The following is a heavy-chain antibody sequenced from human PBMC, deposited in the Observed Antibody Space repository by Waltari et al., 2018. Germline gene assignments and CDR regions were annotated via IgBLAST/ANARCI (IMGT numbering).Heavy chain of an antibody. D-gene: IGHD1-26*01. Sequence: QVQLQESGPGLVKPSETLSLTCAVSGYSISSGYYWGWIRQPPGKGLEWIGSIYHSGSTYYNPSLKSRVTISVDTSKNQFSLKLSSVTAADTAVYYCAMPRKYSGSYDGSGFDYWGQGTLVTVSS. CDR1: GYSISSGYY. J-gene: IGHJ4*02. CDR3: AMPRKYSGSYDGSGFDY. V-gene: IGHV4-38-2*01. CDR2: IYHSGST.